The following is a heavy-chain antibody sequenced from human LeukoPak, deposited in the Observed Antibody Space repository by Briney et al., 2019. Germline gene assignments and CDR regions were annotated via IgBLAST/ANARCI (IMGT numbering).Heavy chain of an antibody. CDR3: TTVSMVRGDFDY. J-gene: IGHJ4*02. CDR2: IKSKTDGGTT. CDR1: GFTFSNAW. D-gene: IGHD3-10*01. V-gene: IGHV3-15*01. Sequence: PGGSLRLSCAASGFTFSNAWMSWVRQAPGKGLEWVGRIKSKTDGGTTDYAAPVRGRFTISRDDSKNTLYLQMNSLKTEDTAVYYCTTVSMVRGDFDYWGQGTLVTVSS.